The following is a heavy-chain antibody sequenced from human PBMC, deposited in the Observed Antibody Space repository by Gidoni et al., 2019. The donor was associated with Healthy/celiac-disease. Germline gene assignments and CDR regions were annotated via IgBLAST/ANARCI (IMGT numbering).Heavy chain of an antibody. D-gene: IGHD3-9*01. CDR1: GFTFSSYW. Sequence: EVQLVESGGGLVQPGGSLRVSCAASGFTFSSYWMSWVRQAPGKGLEWVANIKQDGSEKYYVDSVKGRFTISRDNAKNSLYLQMNSLRAEDTAVYYCARDSFDILTGYYRYCDYWGQGTLVTVSS. CDR3: ARDSFDILTGYYRYCDY. V-gene: IGHV3-7*03. CDR2: IKQDGSEK. J-gene: IGHJ4*02.